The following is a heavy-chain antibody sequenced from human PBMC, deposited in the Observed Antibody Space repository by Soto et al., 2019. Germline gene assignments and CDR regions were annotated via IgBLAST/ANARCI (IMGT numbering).Heavy chain of an antibody. CDR2: IGGSYGRT. Sequence: EVQLLESGGGLVQPGGSLRLSCAASGFTFTNYAMRWVRLAPGKGLEWISTIGGSYGRTYYADSVKGRFTISKDNSKNTLYLQMNNLRAEDTAIYYCARRGSDYSYFDYWGQGTLVTVSS. D-gene: IGHD3-16*01. V-gene: IGHV3-23*01. CDR3: ARRGSDYSYFDY. CDR1: GFTFTNYA. J-gene: IGHJ4*02.